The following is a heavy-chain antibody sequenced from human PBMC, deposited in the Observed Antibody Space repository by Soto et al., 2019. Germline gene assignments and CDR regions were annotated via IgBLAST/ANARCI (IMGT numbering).Heavy chain of an antibody. J-gene: IGHJ6*02. CDR3: ARGGIPPSGYGIAYAMDV. Sequence: SETLSLTCTVSGVSISGSRYYWGWIRQPPGRGLEWIGNIYYSGSTYYTPALKSRVTLSVDTSKNQFSLNLNSVTAADTAVYYCARGGIPPSGYGIAYAMDVWGQGTTVSVSS. CDR2: IYYSGST. D-gene: IGHD1-26*01. CDR1: GVSISGSRYY. V-gene: IGHV4-39*01.